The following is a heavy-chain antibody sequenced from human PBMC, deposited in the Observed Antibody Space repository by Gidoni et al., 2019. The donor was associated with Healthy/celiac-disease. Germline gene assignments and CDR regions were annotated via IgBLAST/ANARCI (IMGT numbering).Heavy chain of an antibody. V-gene: IGHV3-30-3*01. CDR1: GFTFSSYA. CDR2: ISYDGSNK. CDR3: ARDLYYYDSRGHFQH. D-gene: IGHD3-22*01. Sequence: QVQLVESGGGVVQPGRSLRLSCAASGFTFSSYAMHWVRQAPGKGLEWVAVISYDGSNKYYADSVKGRFTISRDNSKNTLYLQMNSLRAEDTAVYYCARDLYYYDSRGHFQHWGQGTLVTVSS. J-gene: IGHJ1*01.